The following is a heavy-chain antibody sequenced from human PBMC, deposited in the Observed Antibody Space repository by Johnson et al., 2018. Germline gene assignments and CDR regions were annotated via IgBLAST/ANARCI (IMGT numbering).Heavy chain of an antibody. Sequence: EWMGIIYPGDSDTRYNPSFQGQVTISADKSISTAYLQWSSLKASDTAMSYCARQSSEAFDIWGQGTMVTVSS. CDR3: ARQSSEAFDI. V-gene: IGHV5-51*01. J-gene: IGHJ3*02. CDR2: IYPGDSDT.